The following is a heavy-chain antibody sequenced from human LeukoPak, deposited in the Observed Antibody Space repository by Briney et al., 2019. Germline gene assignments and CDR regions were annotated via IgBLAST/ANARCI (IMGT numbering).Heavy chain of an antibody. CDR2: ISGSGGST. CDR3: AKEWVLLWFGELSRDAFDI. D-gene: IGHD3-10*01. CDR1: GFPFSNAW. V-gene: IGHV3-23*01. Sequence: PGGSLRLSCAASGFPFSNAWMSWVRQAPGKGLEWVSAISGSGGSTYYADSVKGRVTISRDNCKNTLYLQMNSLRAEDTAVYYCAKEWVLLWFGELSRDAFDIWGQGTMVTVSS. J-gene: IGHJ3*02.